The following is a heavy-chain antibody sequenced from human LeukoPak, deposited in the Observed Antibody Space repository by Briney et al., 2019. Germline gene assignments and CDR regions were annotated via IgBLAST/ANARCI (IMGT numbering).Heavy chain of an antibody. CDR1: GGSISSYY. CDR3: AREGRYCSSTSCYWTFDY. Sequence: SETLSLTCTVSGGSISSYYWSWIRQPAGKGLEWIGRIYSNGNAYYNPSLKSRVTISVDTSKNQFSLKLSSVTAADTAVYYCAREGRYCSSTSCYWTFDYWGQGTLVTVSS. CDR2: IYSNGNA. J-gene: IGHJ4*02. D-gene: IGHD2-2*01. V-gene: IGHV4-4*07.